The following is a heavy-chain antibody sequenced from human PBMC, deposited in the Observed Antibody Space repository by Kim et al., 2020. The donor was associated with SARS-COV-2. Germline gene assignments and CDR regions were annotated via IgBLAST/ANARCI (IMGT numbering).Heavy chain of an antibody. D-gene: IGHD3-9*01. V-gene: IGHV4-39*01. Sequence: NPSRKSRVTISVDTSKNQFSLKLSSVTAADTAVYYCARLYDIWTGYDAFDIWGQGTMVTVSS. CDR3: ARLYDIWTGYDAFDI. J-gene: IGHJ3*02.